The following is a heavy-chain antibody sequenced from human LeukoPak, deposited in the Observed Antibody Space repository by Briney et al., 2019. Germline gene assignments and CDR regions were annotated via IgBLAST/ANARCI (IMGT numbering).Heavy chain of an antibody. J-gene: IGHJ4*02. CDR1: GGSISSYY. D-gene: IGHD3-16*02. V-gene: IGHV4-59*01. CDR3: AGENYDYVWGSYRYKGGFDY. Sequence: LETLSLTCTVSGGSISSYYWSWIRQPPGKGLEWIGYIYYSGSTNYNPSLKSRVTISVDTSKNQFSLKLSSVTAADTAVYYCAGENYDYVWGSYRYKGGFDYWGQGTLVTVSS. CDR2: IYYSGST.